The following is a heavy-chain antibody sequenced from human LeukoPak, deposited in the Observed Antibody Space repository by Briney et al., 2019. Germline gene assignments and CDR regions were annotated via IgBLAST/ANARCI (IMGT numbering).Heavy chain of an antibody. V-gene: IGHV3-23*01. CDR3: AKNEFGDGSGSYDY. CDR1: GFTFSSYG. CDR2: ISGSGGST. Sequence: GGSLRLSCAASGFTFSSYGMSWVRQAPGKGLEWVSAISGSGGSTYYADSVKGRFTISRDNSKNTLYLQMNSLRAEDTAVYYCAKNEFGDGSGSYDYWGQGTLVTVSS. D-gene: IGHD3-10*01. J-gene: IGHJ4*02.